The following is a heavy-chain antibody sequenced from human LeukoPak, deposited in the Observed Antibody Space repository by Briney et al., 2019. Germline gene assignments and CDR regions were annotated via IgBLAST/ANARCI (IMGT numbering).Heavy chain of an antibody. CDR1: GGSFSGYY. J-gene: IGHJ4*02. CDR3: ARGYSSSWSRYYFDY. D-gene: IGHD6-13*01. Sequence: PSETLSLTCAVYGGSFSGYYWSWIRQPPGKGLEWIGEINHSGSTNYNPSLKSRVTISVDTSKNQFSLKLSSVTAADTAVYYCARGYSSSWSRYYFDYWGQGTLVTVSS. CDR2: INHSGST. V-gene: IGHV4-34*01.